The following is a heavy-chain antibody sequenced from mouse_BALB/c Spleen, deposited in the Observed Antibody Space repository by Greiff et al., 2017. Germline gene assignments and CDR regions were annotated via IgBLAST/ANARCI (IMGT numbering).Heavy chain of an antibody. Sequence: QVQLKESGAELVRPGASVTLSCKASGYTFTDYEMHWVKQTPVHGLEWIGAIDPETGGTAYNQKFKGKATLTADKSSSTAYMELRSLTSEDSAVYYCTRGYEDYFDYWGQGTTLTVSS. CDR1: GYTFTDYE. J-gene: IGHJ2*01. V-gene: IGHV1-15*01. CDR3: TRGYEDYFDY. D-gene: IGHD2-10*02. CDR2: IDPETGGT.